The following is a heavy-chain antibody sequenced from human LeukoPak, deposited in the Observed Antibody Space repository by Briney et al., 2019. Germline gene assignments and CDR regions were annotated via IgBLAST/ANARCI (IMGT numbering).Heavy chain of an antibody. J-gene: IGHJ4*02. V-gene: IGHV4-34*01. D-gene: IGHD4-17*01. CDR3: ARNYGDCDFDY. Sequence: SETLSLTCAVYGGSFSGYYWSWIRQPPGKGLEWIGEINHSGSTNYNPSLKSRVTISVDTSKNQFSLKLSSVTAADTAVYYCARNYGDCDFDYWGQGTLSPSPQ. CDR2: INHSGST. CDR1: GGSFSGYY.